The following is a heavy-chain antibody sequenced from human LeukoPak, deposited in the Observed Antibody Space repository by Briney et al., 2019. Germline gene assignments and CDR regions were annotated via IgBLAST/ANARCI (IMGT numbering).Heavy chain of an antibody. CDR2: ISSSSSYI. J-gene: IGHJ6*02. CDR1: GFTFSSYS. CDR3: ARDPPPTGTTSYYYGMDV. Sequence: GGSLRLSSAASGFTFSSYSMNWVRQAPGKGLEWVSSISSSSSYIYYADSVKGRFTISRDNAKNSLYLQMNSLRAEDTAVYYCARDPPPTGTTSYYYGMDVWGQGTTVTVSS. V-gene: IGHV3-21*01. D-gene: IGHD1-1*01.